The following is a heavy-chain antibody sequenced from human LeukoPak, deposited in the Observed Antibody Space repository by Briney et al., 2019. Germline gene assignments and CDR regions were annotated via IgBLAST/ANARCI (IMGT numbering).Heavy chain of an antibody. V-gene: IGHV4-4*02. CDR2: IYHSGST. CDR3: ARDGIAAAGKPFDY. CDR1: GGSISSSNW. Sequence: PSGTLSLTCAVSGGSISSSNWWSWVRQPPGKGLEWIGEIYHSGSTNYNPSLKSRVTISVDKSKNQFSLKLSSVTAADTAVYYCARDGIAAAGKPFDYWGQGTLVTVSS. J-gene: IGHJ4*02. D-gene: IGHD6-13*01.